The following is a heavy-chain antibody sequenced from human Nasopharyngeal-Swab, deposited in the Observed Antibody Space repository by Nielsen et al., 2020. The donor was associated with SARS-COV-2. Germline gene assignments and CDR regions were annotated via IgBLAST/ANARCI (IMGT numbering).Heavy chain of an antibody. CDR3: AKDLGITMVRGVIRGYYGMDV. CDR2: ISSKGDST. Sequence: GDSLKISCAASGFSFSTYAMSWVRQAPGRGLEFVSGISSKGDSTQYADSVRGRFTVSRENSKNTLFLQMNSLRAEDTALYYCAKDLGITMVRGVIRGYYGMDVWGHGTKVTVS. CDR1: GFSFSTYA. V-gene: IGHV3-23*01. J-gene: IGHJ6*02. D-gene: IGHD3-10*01.